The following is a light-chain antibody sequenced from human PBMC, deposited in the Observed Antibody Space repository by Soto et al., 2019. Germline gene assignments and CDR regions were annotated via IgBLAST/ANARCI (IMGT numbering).Light chain of an antibody. V-gene: IGLV1-44*01. CDR1: SSNIGSNA. CDR3: TVWDDSLNGRL. J-gene: IGLJ2*01. CDR2: RND. Sequence: QPVLTQPPSASGTPGQRVTFSCSGSSSNIGSNAVNWYQQFPGTAPKVLIYRNDQRPSGVPDRFSGSKSGTSASLAISGLQSEDEADYYCTVWDDSLNGRLFGGGTKLTVL.